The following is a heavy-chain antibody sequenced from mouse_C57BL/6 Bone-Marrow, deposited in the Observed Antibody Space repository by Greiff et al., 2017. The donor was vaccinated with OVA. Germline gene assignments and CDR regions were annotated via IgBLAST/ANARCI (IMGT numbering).Heavy chain of an antibody. CDR1: GFNIKDDY. CDR2: IDLENGDT. J-gene: IGHJ2*01. Sequence: EVHLVESGAELVRPGASVKLSCTASGFNIKDDYMHWVKQRPEQGLEWIGWIDLENGDTEYASKFQGKATITADTSSNTAYLQLSSLTSEDTAVYYCTRIYYWGQGTTLTVSA. V-gene: IGHV14-4*01. CDR3: TRIYY.